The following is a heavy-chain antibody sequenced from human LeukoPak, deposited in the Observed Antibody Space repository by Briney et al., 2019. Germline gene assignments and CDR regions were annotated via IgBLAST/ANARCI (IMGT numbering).Heavy chain of an antibody. J-gene: IGHJ3*02. CDR2: IYYSGST. Sequence: SETLSLTCTDSGGSISSYYWSWIRQPPGKGLEWIGYIYYSGSTNYNPSLKSRVTISVDTSKNQFSLKLSSVTAADTAVYYCARAAPPIVVVSPDAFDIWGQGTMVTVSS. CDR3: ARAAPPIVVVSPDAFDI. D-gene: IGHD2-21*01. CDR1: GGSISSYY. V-gene: IGHV4-59*01.